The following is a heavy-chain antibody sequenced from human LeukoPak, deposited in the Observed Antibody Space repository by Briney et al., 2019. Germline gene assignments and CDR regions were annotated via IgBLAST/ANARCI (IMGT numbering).Heavy chain of an antibody. CDR1: GYTFTGYY. CDR3: ARVGDTAMALADY. V-gene: IGHV1-2*02. CDR2: INPNSGGT. Sequence: GASVKVSCKASGYTFTGYYMHWVRQAPGQGLEWMGWINPNSGGTNYAQKLQGRVTMTTDTSTSTAYMELRSLRSDDTAVYYCARVGDTAMALADYWGQGTLVTVSS. D-gene: IGHD5-18*01. J-gene: IGHJ4*02.